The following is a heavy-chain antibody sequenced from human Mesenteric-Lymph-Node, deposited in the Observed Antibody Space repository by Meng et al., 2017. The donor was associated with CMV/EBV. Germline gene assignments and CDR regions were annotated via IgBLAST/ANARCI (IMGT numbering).Heavy chain of an antibody. Sequence: ASVKVSCKAPGYTFSNYYMHWVRQAPGQGLEWMGIISPSGGSTSNAQKFQGRVIMTRDTSTNTVCMELNSLRSEDTAVYYCATDWGVGPTTGSYWGQGTLVTVSS. D-gene: IGHD1-26*01. CDR1: GYTFSNYY. CDR3: ATDWGVGPTTGSY. J-gene: IGHJ4*02. V-gene: IGHV1-46*01. CDR2: ISPSGGST.